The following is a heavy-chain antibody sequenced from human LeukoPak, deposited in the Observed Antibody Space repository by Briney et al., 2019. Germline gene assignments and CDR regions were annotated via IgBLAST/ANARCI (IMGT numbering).Heavy chain of an antibody. CDR3: AKAGYSSSPYTDY. Sequence: PGGSLRLSCVASGFTFSSYAMHCVRQTPGKGLEYVSGINSNGGSTHYANSVKGRFTISRDNSKNTLYLQMNSLRAEDTAVYYCAKAGYSSSPYTDYWGQGTPVTVSS. CDR2: INSNGGST. D-gene: IGHD6-13*01. J-gene: IGHJ4*02. V-gene: IGHV3-64*01. CDR1: GFTFSSYA.